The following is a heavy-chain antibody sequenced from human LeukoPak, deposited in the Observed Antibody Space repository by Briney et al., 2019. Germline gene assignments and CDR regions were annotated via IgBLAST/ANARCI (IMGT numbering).Heavy chain of an antibody. CDR2: ITSHNGHT. D-gene: IGHD1-1*01. Sequence: ASVKVSCKASGYTFTSYGISWVRQAPGQGLEWMGWITSHNGHTNYAQKFQGRVTMTTDTSTSTAYMELRSLRSDDTAVYYCAKTTTYYYYMDVWGKGTTVTVSS. J-gene: IGHJ6*03. CDR1: GYTFTSYG. V-gene: IGHV1-18*01. CDR3: AKTTTYYYYMDV.